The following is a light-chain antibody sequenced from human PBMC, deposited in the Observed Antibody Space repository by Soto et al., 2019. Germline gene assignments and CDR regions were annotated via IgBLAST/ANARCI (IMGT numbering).Light chain of an antibody. J-gene: IGLJ3*02. CDR2: DVT. V-gene: IGLV2-11*01. CDR1: SSDVGGYDF. Sequence: QSALTQPRSVSGSPGQSVTISCTGTSSDVGGYDFVSWYQQHPGKAPQLIIYDVTKHTSGVPDRFSGSKSGNSASLTISGLQAEDEADYYCCSYAGSYTLGVFGGGTQLTVL. CDR3: CSYAGSYTLGV.